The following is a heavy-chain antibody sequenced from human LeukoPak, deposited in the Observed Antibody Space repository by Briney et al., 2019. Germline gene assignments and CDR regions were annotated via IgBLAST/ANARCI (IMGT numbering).Heavy chain of an antibody. CDR2: MNPNSGNT. CDR1: GYTFTSYD. Sequence: ASVKVSCKASGYTFTSYDINWVRQATGQGLEWMGWMNPNSGNTGYAQKFQGRVTVTRNTSISTAYMELSSLRSEDTAVYYCARYCYDSSGYSLRFYYYMDVWGKGTTVTVSS. J-gene: IGHJ6*03. V-gene: IGHV1-8*03. D-gene: IGHD3-22*01. CDR3: ARYCYDSSGYSLRFYYYMDV.